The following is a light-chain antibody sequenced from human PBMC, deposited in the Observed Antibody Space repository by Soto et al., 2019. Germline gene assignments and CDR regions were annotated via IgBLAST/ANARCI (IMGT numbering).Light chain of an antibody. CDR2: DAS. V-gene: IGKV1-5*01. CDR3: QQYNTYSAT. Sequence: DIQLTQSPSTLSASVGDTVTITCRASRPPGGWLAWYQQKPGIAPKLLIYDASSLEAGTPARFSGSGSGTEYTLTITSLQPEDFATYHCQQYNTYSATFGQGTKVEI. CDR1: RPPGGW. J-gene: IGKJ1*01.